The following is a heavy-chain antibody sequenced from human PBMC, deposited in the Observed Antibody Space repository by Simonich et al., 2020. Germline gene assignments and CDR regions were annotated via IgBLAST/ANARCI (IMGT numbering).Heavy chain of an antibody. CDR1: GGSLSSSSDY. CDR3: ARHAGFAFDI. Sequence: QLQLQESGPGLVKPSETLSLTCTVSGGSLSSSSDYWGWIRQPPGKGLEWIGSIYYSGSTDYNPSRKSRGTISVDTSKNQFSRKLSSVTAADTAVYYCARHAGFAFDIWGQGTMVTVSS. D-gene: IGHD6-13*01. V-gene: IGHV4-39*01. J-gene: IGHJ3*02. CDR2: IYYSGST.